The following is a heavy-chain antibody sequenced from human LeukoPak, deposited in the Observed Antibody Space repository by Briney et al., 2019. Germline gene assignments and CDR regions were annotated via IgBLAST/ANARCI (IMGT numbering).Heavy chain of an antibody. D-gene: IGHD3-3*01. CDR3: AREGGGERITIFGVVPIIDY. Sequence: ASVKVSCKASGGTFSSYAISWVRQAPGQGLEWMGGIIPIFGTANYAQKFQGRVTITADESTSTAYMELRSLRSEDTAVYYCAREGGGERITIFGVVPIIDYWGQGTLVTVSS. CDR2: IIPIFGTA. J-gene: IGHJ4*02. V-gene: IGHV1-69*13. CDR1: GGTFSSYA.